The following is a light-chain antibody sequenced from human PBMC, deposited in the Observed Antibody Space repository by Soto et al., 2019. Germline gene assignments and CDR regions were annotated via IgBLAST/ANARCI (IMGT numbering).Light chain of an antibody. CDR2: AAS. Sequence: EIVLTQSPGTLSLSPGESATLSCRASQSVSSSSLAWYQQKPGQAPRLLIHAASSRATGVPDRFSASGSGTDFTLTISRLEPEDFAIYYCPQYGSSPLYTFGQGTKLEIK. CDR1: QSVSSSS. J-gene: IGKJ2*01. V-gene: IGKV3-20*01. CDR3: PQYGSSPLYT.